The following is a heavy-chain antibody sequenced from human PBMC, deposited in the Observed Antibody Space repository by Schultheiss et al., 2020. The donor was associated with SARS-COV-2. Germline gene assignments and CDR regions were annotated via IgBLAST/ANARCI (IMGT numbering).Heavy chain of an antibody. CDR3: AIGDSSGYYFGFMNY. CDR1: GGSISGYY. Sequence: SETLSLTCTVSGGSISGYYWSWIRQPPGKGLEWIGEINHSGSTNYNPSLKSRVTISLDTSKHQFSLRLRSATAADTAVYYCAIGDSSGYYFGFMNYWGQGTLVTVSS. J-gene: IGHJ4*02. V-gene: IGHV4-34*01. CDR2: INHSGST. D-gene: IGHD3-22*01.